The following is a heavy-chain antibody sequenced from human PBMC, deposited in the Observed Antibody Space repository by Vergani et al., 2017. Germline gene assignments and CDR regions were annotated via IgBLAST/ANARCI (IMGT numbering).Heavy chain of an antibody. V-gene: IGHV3-30*18. D-gene: IGHD3-3*01. CDR1: GFTFSTYG. J-gene: IGHJ6*02. Sequence: QVQLVESGEAVFQPGSSLRLSCPAPGFTFSTYGLHWFRQAPGKGLEGMAVIPYDGSNKYYADSLKGRFTISRDNSKNTLYLQMNSLRAEDTAVYYCAKDGGNDYYYYYGMDVWGQGTTVTVSS. CDR2: IPYDGSNK. CDR3: AKDGGNDYYYYYGMDV.